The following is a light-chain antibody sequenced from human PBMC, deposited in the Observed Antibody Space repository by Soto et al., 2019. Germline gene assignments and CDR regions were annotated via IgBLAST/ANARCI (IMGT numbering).Light chain of an antibody. V-gene: IGKV3-20*01. Sequence: EVVLTQSPGTLSLSPGERASLSCRASHSIHSSFLAWYQQKPGQAPRLLIYGASSRATDIPDRFSGGGSGTDFTLTVSRLEHEDFAVYYCQQYDTSPYTFGQGTKLEI. CDR2: GAS. CDR1: HSIHSSF. CDR3: QQYDTSPYT. J-gene: IGKJ2*01.